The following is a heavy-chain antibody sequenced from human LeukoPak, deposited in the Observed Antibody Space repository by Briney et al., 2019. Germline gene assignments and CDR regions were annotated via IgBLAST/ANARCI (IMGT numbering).Heavy chain of an antibody. D-gene: IGHD3-22*01. CDR3: ARQGWDSSGYSPFDY. Sequence: PSETLSLTCTVSGGSISSSVYYWGWIRQPPGKGLEWIGSIYYSGSPYYNPSLKSRVTISVDTSKNQFSLKLSSVTAADTAVYYCARQGWDSSGYSPFDYWGQGTLVTVSS. CDR2: IYYSGSP. J-gene: IGHJ4*02. CDR1: GGSISSSVYY. V-gene: IGHV4-39*01.